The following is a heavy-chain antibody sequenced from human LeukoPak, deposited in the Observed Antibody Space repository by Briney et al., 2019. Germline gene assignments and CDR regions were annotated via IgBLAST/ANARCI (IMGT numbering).Heavy chain of an antibody. CDR1: GGSFSGYY. V-gene: IGHV4-34*01. Sequence: SETLSLTCAVYGGSFSGYYWSWIRQPPGKGLEWIGEINHSGSTNYNPSLKSRVTISVDTSKNQFSLKLSSVTAADTAVYYCARQRPDAAFGIWGQGTMVTVSS. J-gene: IGHJ3*02. CDR3: ARQRPDAAFGI. CDR2: INHSGST.